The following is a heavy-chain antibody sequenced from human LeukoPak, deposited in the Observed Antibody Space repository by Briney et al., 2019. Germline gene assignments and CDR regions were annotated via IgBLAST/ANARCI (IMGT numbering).Heavy chain of an antibody. CDR3: ATIAARPPYYYYGMDV. Sequence: PSETLSLTCAVYGGSFSGYYWSWIRQPPGKGLEWIGEINHSGSTNYNPSLKSRVTISVDTSKNQFSLKLSSVTAADTAVYYCATIAARPPYYYYGMDVWGQGTTVTVSS. J-gene: IGHJ6*02. CDR1: GGSFSGYY. D-gene: IGHD6-6*01. CDR2: INHSGST. V-gene: IGHV4-34*01.